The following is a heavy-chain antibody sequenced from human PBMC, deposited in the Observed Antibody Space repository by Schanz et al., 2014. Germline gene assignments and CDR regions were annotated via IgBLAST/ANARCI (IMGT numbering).Heavy chain of an antibody. CDR2: ITYNGDST. V-gene: IGHV3-23*04. Sequence: EVVLVESGGASVQPGGSLRLSCAASGFTFSNYVMDWVRQAPGTGLEWVASITYNGDSTYYTDSVKGRFTISRDNSRSTLYPQIDGLRAVDPAVYYFATPPPGYLISWYTYYFVSWGQGTLVTVSS. CDR1: GFTFSNYV. CDR3: ATPPPGYLISWYTYYFVS. D-gene: IGHD1-1*01. J-gene: IGHJ4*02.